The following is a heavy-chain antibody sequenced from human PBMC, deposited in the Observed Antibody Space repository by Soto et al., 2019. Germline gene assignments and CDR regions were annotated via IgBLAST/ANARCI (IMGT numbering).Heavy chain of an antibody. Sequence: HPGGSLRLSCAASGFTFSSYAMSWVRQAPGKGLEWVSAISGSGGGTYYADSVKGRFTISRDNSKNTLYLQMNSLRAEDTAVYYCAKAVGIKQRGPWFDPWGQGTLVTVSS. D-gene: IGHD1-20*01. CDR2: ISGSGGGT. CDR1: GFTFSSYA. CDR3: AKAVGIKQRGPWFDP. V-gene: IGHV3-23*01. J-gene: IGHJ5*02.